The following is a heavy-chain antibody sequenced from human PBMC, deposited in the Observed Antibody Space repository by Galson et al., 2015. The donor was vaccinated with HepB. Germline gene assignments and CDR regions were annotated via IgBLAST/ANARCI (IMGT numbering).Heavy chain of an antibody. CDR2: IHTDGVTT. Sequence: SLRPSCAGSGFIFRTNRLHWVRQVPGKGLVWVPRIHTDGVTTNYADAVKGRFTISRDNAKNTLYLQMNSLRVEDTAVYYCARDVGGRYSSWGQGTLVTVSS. V-gene: IGHV3-74*01. CDR1: GFIFRTNR. D-gene: IGHD1-26*01. J-gene: IGHJ4*02. CDR3: ARDVGGRYSS.